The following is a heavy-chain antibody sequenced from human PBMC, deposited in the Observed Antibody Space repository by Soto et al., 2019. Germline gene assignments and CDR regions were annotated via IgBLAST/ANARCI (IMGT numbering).Heavy chain of an antibody. CDR1: GLSLSNGKLG. J-gene: IGHJ5*02. CDR3: ALIEDCSIADRYLAWFDL. Sequence: SGPTLVNPTDTLTLTCTVSGLSLSNGKLGVSWIRQPPGKALDWLAHIFSSDDKSYSTSLRSRLTISKDTSRRQVVLTMTNLDPMRSWTYYCALIEDCSIADRYLAWFDLWGQGTLVTVSS. D-gene: IGHD6-6*01. V-gene: IGHV2-26*01. CDR2: IFSSDDK.